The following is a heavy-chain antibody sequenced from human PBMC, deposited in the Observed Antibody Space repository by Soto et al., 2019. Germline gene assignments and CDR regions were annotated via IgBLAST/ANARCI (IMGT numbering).Heavy chain of an antibody. CDR3: ARAAAGTVNWFDP. Sequence: QVQLVESGGGLVKPGGSLRLSCAASGFTFSDYYMSWIRQAPGKGLEWVSYISSSSSYTNYADSEKGRFTISRDNAQNSLYLQMNSLRAEDTAVYYCARAAAGTVNWFDPWGQGTLVTVSS. CDR2: ISSSSSYT. CDR1: GFTFSDYY. J-gene: IGHJ5*02. D-gene: IGHD6-13*01. V-gene: IGHV3-11*05.